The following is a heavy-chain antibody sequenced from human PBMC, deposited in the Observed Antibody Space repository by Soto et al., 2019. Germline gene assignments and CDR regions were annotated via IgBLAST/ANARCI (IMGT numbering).Heavy chain of an antibody. Sequence: ETRSLTCAFYVGSFSGYYWSWIRQPPGKGLERIWEINHSGSTNYNPSLKSRVTISVETSKNHFYLKLSSVTAADTAVYYCAVIISYLRYPRLGQEFDYWGQGTLVTVSS. CDR1: VGSFSGYY. V-gene: IGHV4-34*01. D-gene: IGHD3-9*01. CDR3: AVIISYLRYPRLGQEFDY. CDR2: INHSGST. J-gene: IGHJ4*02.